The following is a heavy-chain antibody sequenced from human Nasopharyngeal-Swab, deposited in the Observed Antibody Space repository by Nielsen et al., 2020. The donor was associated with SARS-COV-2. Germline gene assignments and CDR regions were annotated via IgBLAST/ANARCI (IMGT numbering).Heavy chain of an antibody. D-gene: IGHD3-22*01. CDR2: ISYDGSNK. CDR1: GFTFSSYG. Sequence: GESLKISCVASGFTFSSYGMHWVRQAPGKGLEWVAVISYDGSNKYYADSVKGRFTISRDNSKNTLYLQMNSLRVEDTAVYYCAKETDSSFDYWGQGTLVTVSS. V-gene: IGHV3-30*18. CDR3: AKETDSSFDY. J-gene: IGHJ4*02.